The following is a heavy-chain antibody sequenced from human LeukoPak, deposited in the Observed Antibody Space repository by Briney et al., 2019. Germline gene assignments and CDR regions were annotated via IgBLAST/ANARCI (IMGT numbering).Heavy chain of an antibody. CDR3: GRQPIFSGVAPHFDY. V-gene: IGHV4-39*01. D-gene: IGHD3-3*01. CDR2: IRYSGST. CDR1: GGSVNTLSYY. J-gene: IGHJ4*02. Sequence: PSETLSLTCTVSGGSVNTLSYYWGWVRQPPGKGLEWIGSIRYSGSTYFNPSLESRVTISLDTSKNQFSLKLTSMTAADTAVYFCGRQPIFSGVAPHFDYWGQGSLVTVSS.